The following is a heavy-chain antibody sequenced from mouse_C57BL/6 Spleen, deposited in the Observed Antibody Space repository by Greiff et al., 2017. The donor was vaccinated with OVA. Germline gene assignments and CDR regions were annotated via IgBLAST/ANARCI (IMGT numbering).Heavy chain of an antibody. D-gene: IGHD1-1*01. CDR3: ARGYTVVEYDMDY. V-gene: IGHV1-22*01. Sequence: EVKLQESGPELVKPGASVKMSCKASGYTFTDYNMPWVKQSHGKSLEWIGYINPNNGGTSYNQKFKGQATLTVNKSSSTAYMELRSLTSEDSAVYYGARGYTVVEYDMDYWGQGTSVTVSS. J-gene: IGHJ4*01. CDR1: GYTFTDYN. CDR2: INPNNGGT.